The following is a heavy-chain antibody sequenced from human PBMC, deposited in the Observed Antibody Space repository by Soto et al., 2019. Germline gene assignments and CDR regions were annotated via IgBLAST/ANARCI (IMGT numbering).Heavy chain of an antibody. D-gene: IGHD6-19*01. J-gene: IGHJ5*02. V-gene: IGHV1-58*01. CDR1: GFTFSSSA. CDR3: ATRIGNIGWYWLDT. Sequence: ASVKVSCKASGFTFSSSAVQWVRQARGQGLEWIGWIVLGNGNTNYAQKFQERVTITRDMSTSTAYMEVRSLTFEDTAVYYCATRIGNIGWYWLDTWGQGTLVTVSS. CDR2: IVLGNGNT.